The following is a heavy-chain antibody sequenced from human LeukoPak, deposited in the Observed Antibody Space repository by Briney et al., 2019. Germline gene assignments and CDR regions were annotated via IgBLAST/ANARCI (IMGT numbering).Heavy chain of an antibody. D-gene: IGHD3-10*01. CDR3: ARRGSGSYVLDY. Sequence: ASVTVSCKASGFSLTGHFMHWLRQAPGQGLEWMGIINPSDGVIDYAQKFQDRVTMTRDASTSTVYMELSSLRSEDTAVYYCARRGSGSYVLDYWGQGTLVTVSS. CDR2: INPSDGVI. J-gene: IGHJ4*02. V-gene: IGHV1-46*01. CDR1: GFSLTGHF.